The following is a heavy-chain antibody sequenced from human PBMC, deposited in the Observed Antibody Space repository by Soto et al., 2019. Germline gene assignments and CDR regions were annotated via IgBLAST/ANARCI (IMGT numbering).Heavy chain of an antibody. V-gene: IGHV1-46*01. J-gene: IGHJ6*03. CDR2: INPSGGST. D-gene: IGHD2-15*01. CDR3: ARGRIDLDMVVNIGYYYYMDV. CDR1: GYTFTSYY. Sequence: GASVKVSCKASGYTFTSYYMHWVRQAPGQGLEWMGIINPSGGSTSYAQKFQGRVTMTRDTSTSTVYMELSSLRSEDTAVYYCARGRIDLDMVVNIGYYYYMDVWGKGTTVTVSS.